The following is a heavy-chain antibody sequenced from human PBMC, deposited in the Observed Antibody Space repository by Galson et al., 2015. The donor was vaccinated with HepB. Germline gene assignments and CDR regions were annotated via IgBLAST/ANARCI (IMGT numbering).Heavy chain of an antibody. CDR1: GFTFSSYA. D-gene: IGHD3-10*01. Sequence: SLRLSCAASGFTFSSYAMSWVRQAPGKGLEWVSAISGSGGSTYYADSVKGRFTISRDNSKNTLYLQMNSLRAEDTAVYYCAKGVELLWFGESFDAFDIWGQGTMVTVSS. V-gene: IGHV3-23*01. J-gene: IGHJ3*02. CDR3: AKGVELLWFGESFDAFDI. CDR2: ISGSGGST.